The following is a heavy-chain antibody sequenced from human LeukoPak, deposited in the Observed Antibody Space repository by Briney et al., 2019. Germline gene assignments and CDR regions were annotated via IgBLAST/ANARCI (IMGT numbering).Heavy chain of an antibody. D-gene: IGHD6-19*01. CDR2: INPSGGST. V-gene: IGHV1-46*01. Sequence: ASVTVSCTASGYTFTSYYMHWVRQAPGQGLEWMGIINPSGGSTSYAQKFQGRVTMTRDTSTSTVYMELSSLRSEDTAVYYCARDHSSGLYYFDYWGQGTLVTVSS. CDR1: GYTFTSYY. J-gene: IGHJ4*02. CDR3: ARDHSSGLYYFDY.